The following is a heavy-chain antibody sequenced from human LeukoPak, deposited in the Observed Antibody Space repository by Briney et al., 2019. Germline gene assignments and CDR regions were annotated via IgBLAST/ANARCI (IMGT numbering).Heavy chain of an antibody. D-gene: IGHD1-7*01. CDR3: ARYWSYGDWFDP. CDR2: ISAYNGNT. J-gene: IGHJ5*02. V-gene: IGHV1-18*01. Sequence: ASVKVSCKASGYTFTSYGISWVQQAPGQGLEWMGWISAYNGNTNYAQKLQGRVTMTTDTSTSTAYMELRSLRSDDTAVYYCARYWSYGDWFDPWGQGTLVTVSS. CDR1: GYTFTSYG.